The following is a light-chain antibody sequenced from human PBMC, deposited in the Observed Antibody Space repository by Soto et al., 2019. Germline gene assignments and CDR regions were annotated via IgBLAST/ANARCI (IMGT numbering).Light chain of an antibody. V-gene: IGLV1-44*01. CDR1: SSNIGSNT. J-gene: IGLJ2*01. Sequence: QSVLTQPPSASGTPGQRVTISCSGSSSNIGSNTVNWYQQLPGTAPKLLIYSNNQRPSGVPDRFSGSKSGNTASLTISGLQAEDEADYYCCSYAGSRVFGGGTKLTVL. CDR2: SNN. CDR3: CSYAGSRV.